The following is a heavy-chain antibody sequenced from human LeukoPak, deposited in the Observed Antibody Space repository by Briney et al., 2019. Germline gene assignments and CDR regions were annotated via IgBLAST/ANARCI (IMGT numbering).Heavy chain of an antibody. V-gene: IGHV3-66*01. CDR1: GFTVSSNY. Sequence: TGGSLRLSCAASGFTVSSNYMSWVRQAPGKGLEWVSVIYSGGSTYCADSVKGRFTISRDNSKNTLYLQMNSLRAEDTAVYYCASGRYSYGSLDYWGQGTLVTVSS. J-gene: IGHJ4*02. CDR2: IYSGGST. D-gene: IGHD5-18*01. CDR3: ASGRYSYGSLDY.